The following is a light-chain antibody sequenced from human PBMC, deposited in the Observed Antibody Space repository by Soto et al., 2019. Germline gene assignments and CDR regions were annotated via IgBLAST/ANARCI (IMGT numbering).Light chain of an antibody. V-gene: IGLV2-14*01. Sequence: QSVLTQPASVSGSPGQSITISCTGTSSDVGGYNYVSWYQQHPGKAPKLVIYEVSNRPSGFSDRFSDSKSGNTASLTISGLQHEDEADYYFVSYRSSSNLYVLGSRTKVTVL. CDR2: EVS. CDR1: SSDVGGYNY. J-gene: IGLJ1*01. CDR3: VSYRSSSNLYV.